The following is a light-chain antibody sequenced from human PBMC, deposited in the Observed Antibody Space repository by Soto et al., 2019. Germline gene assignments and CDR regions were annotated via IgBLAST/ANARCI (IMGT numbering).Light chain of an antibody. V-gene: IGKV3-20*01. CDR3: QQYGSSPWT. CDR2: GAS. Sequence: EVVLSRSPGTLSLSPGERATLSFRASQNVSSTYLGWYQKKPGQPPRLLIYGASSRATDIPDRFRGSGSGTDFTLTISRLEPEDVAAYYCQQYGSSPWTFGQGTKVDIK. J-gene: IGKJ1*01. CDR1: QNVSSTY.